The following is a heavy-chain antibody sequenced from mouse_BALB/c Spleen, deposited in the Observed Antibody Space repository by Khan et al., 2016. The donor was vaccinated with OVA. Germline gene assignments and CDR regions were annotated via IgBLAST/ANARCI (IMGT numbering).Heavy chain of an antibody. V-gene: IGHV1S137*01. CDR2: ISTYSVNT. J-gene: IGHJ2*01. CDR1: GYTFTDYA. Sequence: QVQLQQSGPELVRPGVSVKISCKGSGYTFTDYAMHWVKQSHAKSLEWIGLISTYSVNTNYKQKFKGKATMTVDKSSSTAYMELARLTSEDSAIYYCTRPAYDGYYDYWGQGTTLTVSS. CDR3: TRPAYDGYYDY. D-gene: IGHD2-3*01.